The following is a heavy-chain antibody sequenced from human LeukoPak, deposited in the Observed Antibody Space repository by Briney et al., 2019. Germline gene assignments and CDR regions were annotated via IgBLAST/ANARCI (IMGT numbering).Heavy chain of an antibody. D-gene: IGHD3-22*01. J-gene: IGHJ5*02. CDR1: GFTFSDYY. CDR2: ISSSGSTI. CDR3: ARDLAHYYGISGYYQGGGWFDP. V-gene: IGHV3-11*01. Sequence: GGSLRLSCAASGFTFSDYYMSWIRQAPGKGLEWVSYISSSGSTIYYADSVKGRFTISRDNAKNSLYLQMNSLRAEDTAVYYGARDLAHYYGISGYYQGGGWFDPWGQGTLVTVSS.